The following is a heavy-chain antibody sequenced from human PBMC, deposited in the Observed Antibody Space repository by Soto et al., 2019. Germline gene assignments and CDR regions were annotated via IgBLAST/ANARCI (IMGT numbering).Heavy chain of an antibody. CDR2: ISVYNTNT. Sequence: QVQMLQSGAEVKRPGASVKVSCKASGYTFPSHGIGWVRQAPGQGLEWMGWISVYNTNTNYAQNFRGRVTMTTDTATRKAYMELRRLRSDDTAVYYGEWVFSKVRGVGGAGAFDFWGQGTMVTVSS. V-gene: IGHV1-18*01. D-gene: IGHD3-10*01. J-gene: IGHJ3*01. CDR3: EWVFSKVRGVGGAGAFDF. CDR1: GYTFPSHG.